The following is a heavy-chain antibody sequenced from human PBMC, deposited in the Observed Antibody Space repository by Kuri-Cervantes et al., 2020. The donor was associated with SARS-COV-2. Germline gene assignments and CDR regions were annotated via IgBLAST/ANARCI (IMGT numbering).Heavy chain of an antibody. J-gene: IGHJ4*02. V-gene: IGHV1-24*01. D-gene: IGHD6-6*01. CDR1: GYTLTELS. CDR3: ATDFGYSSSSYADY. CDR2: FDPEDGET. Sequence: ASVKVTCKVSGYTLTELSMHWVRQAPGKGLEWMGGFDPEDGETIYAQKFQGRVTMTEDTSTDTAYMELSSLRSEDTAVYYCATDFGYSSSSYADYWGQGTLVTVSS.